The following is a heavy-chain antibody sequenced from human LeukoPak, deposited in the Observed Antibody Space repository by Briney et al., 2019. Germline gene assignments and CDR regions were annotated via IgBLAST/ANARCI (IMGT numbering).Heavy chain of an antibody. V-gene: IGHV1-2*04. CDR2: INPNSGGT. CDR1: GYTFTGYY. D-gene: IGHD7-27*01. J-gene: IGHJ2*01. Sequence: ASVKVSCKASGYTFTGYYMHWVRQAPGQGLEWMGWINPNSGGTNYAQKFQGWVTMTRDTSISTAYMELSRLRSDDTAVYYCAKTGERVYYSDPTDWYFDLWGRGTLVTVSS. CDR3: AKTGERVYYSDPTDWYFDL.